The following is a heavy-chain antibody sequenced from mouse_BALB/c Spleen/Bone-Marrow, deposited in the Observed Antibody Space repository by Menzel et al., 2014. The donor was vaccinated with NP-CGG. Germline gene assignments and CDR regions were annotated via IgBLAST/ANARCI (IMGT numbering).Heavy chain of an antibody. D-gene: IGHD2-10*01. CDR1: GYRFSSFW. V-gene: IGHV1-9*01. J-gene: IGHJ2*01. Sequence: VQLQQSGAEVMKSGASVKISCRATGYRFSSFWIEWIKQRPGHGLEWIGKILPGSGSTNYNEKFKGKATLSADTSSNTAYMQLSSLTSEDSAVYFCAREGAFYGNPFDFWGQGTTLTVSS. CDR3: AREGAFYGNPFDF. CDR2: ILPGSGST.